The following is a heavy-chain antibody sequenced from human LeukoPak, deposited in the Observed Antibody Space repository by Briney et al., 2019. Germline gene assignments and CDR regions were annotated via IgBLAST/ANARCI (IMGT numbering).Heavy chain of an antibody. Sequence: SETLSLTCAVYGGSFSGYYWSWIRQPPGKGLEWIGEINHSGSTNYNPSLKSRVTISVDTSKNQLSLKLSSVTAADTAVYYCARGTIRKTYYDFWSGLEYYYYYYMDVWGKGTTVTVSS. CDR3: ARGTIRKTYYDFWSGLEYYYYYYMDV. J-gene: IGHJ6*03. CDR1: GGSFSGYY. V-gene: IGHV4-34*01. CDR2: INHSGST. D-gene: IGHD3-3*01.